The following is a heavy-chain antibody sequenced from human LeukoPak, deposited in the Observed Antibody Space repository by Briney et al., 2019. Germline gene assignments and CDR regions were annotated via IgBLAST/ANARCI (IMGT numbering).Heavy chain of an antibody. V-gene: IGHV3-23*01. D-gene: IGHD3-3*01. CDR1: GFAFSSYA. Sequence: GGSLRLSCEASGFAFSSYAMSWVRQAPGKGLEWVSAISSSGARTYYADSVKGRFTISRDNSKNKLYLQMNSLRAEDTAVYYCAKNTILDSRSYWGQGNLVTVTS. CDR2: ISSSGART. J-gene: IGHJ4*02. CDR3: AKNTILDSRSY.